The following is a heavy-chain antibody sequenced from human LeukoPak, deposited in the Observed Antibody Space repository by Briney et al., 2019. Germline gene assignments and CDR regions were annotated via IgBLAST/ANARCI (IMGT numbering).Heavy chain of an antibody. CDR2: IYYSGST. CDR3: ARAWGNSRYFDY. V-gene: IGHV4-59*01. CDR1: GGSISSYY. Sequence: SETLSLTCTVSGGSISSYYWSWIRQPPGKGLEWIGYIYYSGSTNYNPSLKSRVTISVDTSKNQFSLKLSSVTAADTAVYYCARAWGNSRYFDYWGQGDLVSVSS. D-gene: IGHD4-23*01. J-gene: IGHJ4*02.